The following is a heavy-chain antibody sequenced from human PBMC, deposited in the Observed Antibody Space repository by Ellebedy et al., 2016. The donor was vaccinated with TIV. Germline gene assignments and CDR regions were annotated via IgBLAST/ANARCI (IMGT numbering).Heavy chain of an antibody. CDR3: ARVHGDYRIDY. Sequence: GESLKISCAASGFTLSTYSMNWVRQAPGKGLEWVSSMSGTSSYVHYADSVEGRFTISRDNAKNSLYLHMSSLRVEDTAVYYCARVHGDYRIDYWGPGTLVTVSS. V-gene: IGHV3-21*06. D-gene: IGHD4-17*01. CDR2: MSGTSSYV. CDR1: GFTLSTYS. J-gene: IGHJ4*02.